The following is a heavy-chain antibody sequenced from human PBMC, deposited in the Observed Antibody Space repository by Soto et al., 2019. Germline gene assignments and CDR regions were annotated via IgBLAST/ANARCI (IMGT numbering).Heavy chain of an antibody. J-gene: IGHJ4*02. CDR3: ARGEQGTGSYLLYFDY. CDR2: INHSGST. Sequence: SETLSLTCAVYGGSFSCYYWSWIRQPPGKGLEWIVEINHSGSTNYNPSLKSRVTISVDTSKNQFSLKLSSVTAADTAVYYCARGEQGTGSYLLYFDYGGQGTLVTVSS. CDR1: GGSFSCYY. D-gene: IGHD1-26*01. V-gene: IGHV4-34*01.